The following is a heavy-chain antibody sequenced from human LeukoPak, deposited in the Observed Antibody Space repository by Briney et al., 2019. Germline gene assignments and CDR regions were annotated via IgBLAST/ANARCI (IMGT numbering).Heavy chain of an antibody. CDR1: GGTFSSYT. J-gene: IGHJ4*02. V-gene: IGHV1-69*04. D-gene: IGHD2-21*01. CDR2: IIPILGIA. Sequence: SVKVSCKASGGTFSSYTISWVRQAPGQGLEWMGRIIPILGIANYAQKCQGRVTITADKSTSTAYMELSSLRSEDTAVYYCARDPIVVVKNQPYYFDYWGQGTLVTVSS. CDR3: ARDPIVVVKNQPYYFDY.